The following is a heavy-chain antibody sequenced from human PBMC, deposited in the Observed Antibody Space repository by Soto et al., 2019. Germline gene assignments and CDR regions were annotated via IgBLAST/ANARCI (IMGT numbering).Heavy chain of an antibody. Sequence: PSETLSLTCVVSGGSITSYHWSWIRQFPGKGLEWIGCTYTSGSTNYNPSLKSRVTMSVDTSKNQFSLKLSSVTAADTAVYYCARDRAVAGTLSGNWFDPWGQGTLVTVSS. J-gene: IGHJ5*02. V-gene: IGHV4-4*07. CDR3: ARDRAVAGTLSGNWFDP. CDR2: TYTSGST. D-gene: IGHD6-19*01. CDR1: GGSITSYH.